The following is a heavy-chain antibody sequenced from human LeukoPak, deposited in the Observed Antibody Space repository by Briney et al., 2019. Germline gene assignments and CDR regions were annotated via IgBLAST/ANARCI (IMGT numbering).Heavy chain of an antibody. D-gene: IGHD5-12*01. CDR1: GFTFSSYW. CDR2: IKQDGSEK. CDR3: ASSGPRGDAFDI. J-gene: IGHJ3*02. Sequence: PGGSLRLSRAASGFTFSSYWMSWVRQAPGKGLEWVANIKQDGSEKYYVDSVKGRFTISRDNAKNSLYLQMNSLRAEDTAVYYCASSGPRGDAFDIWGQGTMVTVSS. V-gene: IGHV3-7*02.